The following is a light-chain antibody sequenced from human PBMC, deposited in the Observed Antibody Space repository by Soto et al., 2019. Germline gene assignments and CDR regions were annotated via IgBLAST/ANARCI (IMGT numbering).Light chain of an antibody. V-gene: IGLV1-40*01. CDR2: GNS. J-gene: IGLJ2*01. CDR3: QSYDSSLSGSNVV. CDR1: SSNIGAGYD. Sequence: QSVLTQPPSVSGAPGQRVTISCTGSSSNIGAGYDVHWYQQLPGTAPKLLIYGNSNRPSGVPDRLSGSKSSTSASLAITGLQAEDEAVYYCQSYDSSLSGSNVVFGGETKLTVL.